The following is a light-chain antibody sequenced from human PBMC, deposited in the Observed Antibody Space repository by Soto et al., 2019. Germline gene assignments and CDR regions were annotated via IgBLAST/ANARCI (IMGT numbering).Light chain of an antibody. CDR2: TAA. CDR1: QDIDTY. Sequence: DTQMTQSPSSLSTSVGDTVTITCRASQDIDTYLNWYQQKPGQAPKVLIHTAASLHSGAPSRFSGRGSGTEFPLTISSVQPEDFATYFVQQSFSAPYNFGQGTKVE. CDR3: QQSFSAPYN. V-gene: IGKV1-39*01. J-gene: IGKJ2*01.